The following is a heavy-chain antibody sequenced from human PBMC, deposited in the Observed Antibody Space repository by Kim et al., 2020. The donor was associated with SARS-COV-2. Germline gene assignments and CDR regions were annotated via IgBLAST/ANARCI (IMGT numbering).Heavy chain of an antibody. CDR2: GST. V-gene: IGHV3-53*01. CDR3: AGSYSNGDY. Sequence: GSTYNADSVKGRFTISRDNSKNTLYLQMNSLRAEDTAVYYCAGSYSNGDYWGQGTLVTVSS. J-gene: IGHJ4*02. D-gene: IGHD4-4*01.